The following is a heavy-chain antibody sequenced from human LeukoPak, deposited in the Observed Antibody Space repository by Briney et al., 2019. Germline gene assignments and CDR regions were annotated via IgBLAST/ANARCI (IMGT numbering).Heavy chain of an antibody. Sequence: PGGSLRLSCAASGFTFSSYWMSWVRQAPGKGLEWVANIKLDGSEKYYVDSVKGRFTISRDNAMNSLYLQMNILRAEDTAVYYCARLQITRALGAAGFDYWGQGTLVAVSS. CDR3: ARLQITRALGAAGFDY. D-gene: IGHD6-19*01. V-gene: IGHV3-7*01. CDR1: GFTFSSYW. CDR2: IKLDGSEK. J-gene: IGHJ4*02.